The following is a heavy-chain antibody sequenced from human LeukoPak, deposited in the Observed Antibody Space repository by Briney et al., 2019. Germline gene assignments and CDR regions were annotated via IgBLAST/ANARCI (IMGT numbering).Heavy chain of an antibody. CDR2: VESDASRT. CDR1: GFTLSDHW. Sequence: PGGSLRLSCAASGFTLSDHWMYWVRQGPSRGLAHVSRVESDASRTTYADSVKGRFTISRDDAKNTMYLQMNSLRVEDTAVYYCVKGGHKLDIQTTHYYYGLDVWGQGTTVAVS. D-gene: IGHD5-12*01. V-gene: IGHV3-74*03. J-gene: IGHJ6*02. CDR3: VKGGHKLDIQTTHYYYGLDV.